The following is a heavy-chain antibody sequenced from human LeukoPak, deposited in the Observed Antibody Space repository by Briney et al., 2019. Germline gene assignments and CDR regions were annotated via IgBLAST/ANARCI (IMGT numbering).Heavy chain of an antibody. D-gene: IGHD3-3*01. J-gene: IGHJ4*02. CDR3: TTDARPPLFGVVTARAR. Sequence: PGGSLRLSCAASGFTFSSYWMSWVRQAPGKGLEWVGRIKSKTDGGTTDYAAPVKGRFTISRDDSKNTLYLQMNSLKTEDTAVYYCTTDARPPLFGVVTARARWGQGTLVTVSS. V-gene: IGHV3-15*01. CDR1: GFTFSSYW. CDR2: IKSKTDGGTT.